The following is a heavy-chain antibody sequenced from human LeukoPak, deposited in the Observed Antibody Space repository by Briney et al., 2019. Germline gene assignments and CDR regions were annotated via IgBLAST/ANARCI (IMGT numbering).Heavy chain of an antibody. CDR1: GYTFTSYY. J-gene: IGHJ5*02. CDR2: ISAYNGNT. V-gene: IGHV1-18*04. D-gene: IGHD3-22*01. Sequence: ASVKVSCKAPGYTFTSYYMHWVRQAPGQGLEWMGWISAYNGNTNYAQKLQGRVTMTTDTSTSTAYMELRSLRSDDTAVYYCARGLSYYYDSSGYSNWFDPWGQGTLVTVSS. CDR3: ARGLSYYYDSSGYSNWFDP.